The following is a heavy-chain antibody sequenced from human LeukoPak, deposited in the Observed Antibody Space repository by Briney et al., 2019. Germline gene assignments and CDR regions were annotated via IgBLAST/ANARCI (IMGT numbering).Heavy chain of an antibody. CDR3: ARAWYQLLSYFDY. Sequence: SETLSLTCTVSGYSISSGYYWGWIRQPPGKGLEWIGSIYHSGSTYYNPSLKSRVTISADTSKNQFSLKLSSVTAADTAVYYCARAWYQLLSYFDYWGQGTLVTVSS. J-gene: IGHJ4*02. V-gene: IGHV4-38-2*02. D-gene: IGHD2-2*01. CDR2: IYHSGST. CDR1: GYSISSGYY.